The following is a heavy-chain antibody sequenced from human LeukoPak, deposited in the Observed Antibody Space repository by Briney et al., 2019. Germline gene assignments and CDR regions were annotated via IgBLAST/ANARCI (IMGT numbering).Heavy chain of an antibody. CDR1: GGTFSSYA. CDR2: IIPIIGAA. V-gene: IGHV1-69*05. J-gene: IGHJ2*01. CDR3: ARASPPPLSRGSSGLGSFDL. D-gene: IGHD6-6*01. Sequence: GASVKVSCKASGGTFSSYAISSVRQAPGQGLEWMGRIIPIIGAANYAQKFQGRVTITTDESTSTAYMELSSLKSEDTAVYYSARASPPPLSRGSSGLGSFDLWGRGPLVTVSS.